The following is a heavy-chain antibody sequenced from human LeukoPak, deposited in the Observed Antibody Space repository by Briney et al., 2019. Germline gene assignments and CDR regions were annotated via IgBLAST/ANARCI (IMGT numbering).Heavy chain of an antibody. V-gene: IGHV4-59*01. Sequence: SETLSLTCTVSGGSISSYYWSWIRQPSGKGLEWIGYIYYSGSTNYNPSLKSRVTISVDTSKNQFSLKLSSVTTADTAVYYCARVRLSTGGFQLLRAALENAFDIWGQGTMVTVSS. CDR2: IYYSGST. CDR1: GGSISSYY. CDR3: ARVRLSTGGFQLLRAALENAFDI. D-gene: IGHD4-11*01. J-gene: IGHJ3*02.